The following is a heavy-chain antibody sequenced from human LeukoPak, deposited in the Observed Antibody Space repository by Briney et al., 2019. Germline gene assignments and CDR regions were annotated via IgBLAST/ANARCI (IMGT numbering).Heavy chain of an antibody. CDR3: AREGYSYGYDY. D-gene: IGHD5-18*01. Sequence: GGSLRLSCAASGFTFSTYNMNWVRQAPGKGLEWVSYISSSSTTIYYADSVKGRFTISRDNAKSSLYLQMNSLRAEDTAVYYCAREGYSYGYDYWGQGTLVTVSS. CDR1: GFTFSTYN. V-gene: IGHV3-48*04. CDR2: ISSSSTTI. J-gene: IGHJ4*02.